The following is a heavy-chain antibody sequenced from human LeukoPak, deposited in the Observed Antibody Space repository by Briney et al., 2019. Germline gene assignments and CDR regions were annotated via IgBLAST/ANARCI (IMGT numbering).Heavy chain of an antibody. CDR3: VRGGNSHWYFDL. CDR2: MNPNSGNT. V-gene: IGHV1-8*01. J-gene: IGHJ2*01. D-gene: IGHD4-23*01. Sequence: ASVKVSCTASGYTFTIYDINWVRQAPGQGLEWMGWMNPNSGNTGYAQKFQGRVTMTRNTSISTAYMELSSLRSEDTAVYYCVRGGNSHWYFDLWGRGTLVTVSS. CDR1: GYTFTIYD.